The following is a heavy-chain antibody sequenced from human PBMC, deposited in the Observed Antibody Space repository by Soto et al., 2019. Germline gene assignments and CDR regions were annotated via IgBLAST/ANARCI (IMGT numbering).Heavy chain of an antibody. D-gene: IGHD1-1*01. V-gene: IGHV1-69*06. CDR2: IIPIFGTA. CDR3: ARVNPGNNLYYYYGLDV. J-gene: IGHJ6*02. CDR1: GGTFSSYA. Sequence: SVKVSCKASGGTFSSYAISWVRQAPGQGLEWMGGIIPIFGTANYAQKFQGRVTITADKSTSTAYMELSSLRSEDTAVYYCARVNPGNNLYYYYGLDVWGQGTSVTVSS.